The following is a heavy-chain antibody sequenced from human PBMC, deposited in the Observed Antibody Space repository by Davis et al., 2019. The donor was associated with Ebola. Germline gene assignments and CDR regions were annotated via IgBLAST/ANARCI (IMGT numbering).Heavy chain of an antibody. CDR3: ASLLYDFYYYGMDV. D-gene: IGHD3-3*01. Sequence: MPGGSLRLSCTVSGGSISSSSYYWSWIRQPPGKGLEWIGYIYYSGSTNYNPSLKSRVTISVDTSKNQFSLKLSSVTAADTAVYYCASLLYDFYYYGMDVWGKGTTVTVSS. CDR2: IYYSGST. V-gene: IGHV4-61*05. CDR1: GGSISSSSYY. J-gene: IGHJ6*04.